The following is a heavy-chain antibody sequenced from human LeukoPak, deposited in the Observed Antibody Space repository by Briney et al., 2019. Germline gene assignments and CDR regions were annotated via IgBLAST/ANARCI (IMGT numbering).Heavy chain of an antibody. D-gene: IGHD2-2*01. Sequence: GGSLRLSCAASGFTFSSYAMSWARQAPGKGLQWVSAISGSGGSTYYADSVKGRFTISSDNSKNTLYLQMNSLRAEDTAVYYFAQETEDGYCSSTSCYLYNWFDPWGQGTLVTVSS. J-gene: IGHJ5*02. CDR1: GFTFSSYA. CDR3: AQETEDGYCSSTSCYLYNWFDP. CDR2: ISGSGGST. V-gene: IGHV3-23*01.